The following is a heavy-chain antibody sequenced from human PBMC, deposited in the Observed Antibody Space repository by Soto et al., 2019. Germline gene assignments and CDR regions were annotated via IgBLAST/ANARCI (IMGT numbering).Heavy chain of an antibody. CDR1: GFTFDDYG. Sequence: GSLRLSCAASGFTFDDYGMSWVRQAPGKELEWVSGINWNGGSTGYADSVKGRFTISRDNAKNSLYLQMNSLRAEDTALYYCARGYYGSGSNPYNWFDPWGQGTLVTVSS. D-gene: IGHD3-10*01. V-gene: IGHV3-20*04. CDR3: ARGYYGSGSNPYNWFDP. J-gene: IGHJ5*02. CDR2: INWNGGST.